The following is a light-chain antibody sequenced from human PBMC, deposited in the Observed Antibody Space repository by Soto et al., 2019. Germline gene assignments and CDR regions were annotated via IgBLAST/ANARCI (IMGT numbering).Light chain of an antibody. CDR1: SGHRSYA. CDR3: QTWGTGINWV. Sequence: QSVLTQSPSASASLGASVKLTCTLSSGHRSYAIAWHQQQPEKGPRYLMKLNSDGSHSKGDGIPDRFSGSSSGAERYLTISSLQSEDEADYYCQTWGTGINWVFGGETKLTVL. V-gene: IGLV4-69*01. CDR2: LNSDGSH. J-gene: IGLJ3*02.